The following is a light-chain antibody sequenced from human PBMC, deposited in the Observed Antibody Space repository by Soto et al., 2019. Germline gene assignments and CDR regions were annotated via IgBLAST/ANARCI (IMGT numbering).Light chain of an antibody. CDR1: RSDIGDSNF. Sequence: QSALTQPASVSGSPGQSATISCTGPRSDIGDSNFISWYQHSPGKAPRLLIYEVTNRPSGVSKRFSGSKAGNTASLTISGLLDDDEADYFCASFRSGTILVFGTGTKVTVL. CDR2: EVT. J-gene: IGLJ1*01. V-gene: IGLV2-14*01. CDR3: ASFRSGTILV.